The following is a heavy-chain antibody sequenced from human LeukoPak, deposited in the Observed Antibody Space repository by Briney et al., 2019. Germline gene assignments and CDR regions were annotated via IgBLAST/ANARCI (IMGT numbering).Heavy chain of an antibody. Sequence: PGGSLRLSCAASGLSVSSNYMSWVRQAPGKGLEWVSVIYSGGSTYYADSVKGRFTISRDNSKNTLYLQMKSLRAEDTAVYYCAKAGYYDYDSSGYQYYFDYWGQGTQVAVSS. J-gene: IGHJ4*02. CDR3: AKAGYYDYDSSGYQYYFDY. D-gene: IGHD3-22*01. CDR1: GLSVSSNY. CDR2: IYSGGST. V-gene: IGHV3-53*01.